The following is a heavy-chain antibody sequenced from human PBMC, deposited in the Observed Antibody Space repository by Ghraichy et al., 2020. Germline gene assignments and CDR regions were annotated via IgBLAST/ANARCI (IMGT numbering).Heavy chain of an antibody. Sequence: GGSLRLSCAASGFTFSSYGMHWVRQAPGKGLEWVAVISYDGSNKYYADSVKGRFTISRDNSKNTLYLQMNSLRAEDTAVYYCAKVYIGDSSGYKTEDNWFDPWGQGTLVTVSS. V-gene: IGHV3-30*18. CDR1: GFTFSSYG. J-gene: IGHJ5*02. CDR2: ISYDGSNK. D-gene: IGHD3-22*01. CDR3: AKVYIGDSSGYKTEDNWFDP.